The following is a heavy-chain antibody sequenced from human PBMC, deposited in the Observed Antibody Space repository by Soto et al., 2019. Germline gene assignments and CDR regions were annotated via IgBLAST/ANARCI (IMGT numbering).Heavy chain of an antibody. CDR2: IYYSGST. CDR1: GGSISSYY. D-gene: IGHD5-12*01. CDR3: ARVPGGYSGYEPLNWFDP. J-gene: IGHJ5*02. Sequence: PSETLSLTCTVSGGSISSYYWSWIRQPPGKGLEWIGYIYYSGSTNYNPSLKSRVTISVDTSKNQFSLKLSSVTAADTAVYYCARVPGGYSGYEPLNWFDPWGQGTLVTSPQ. V-gene: IGHV4-59*01.